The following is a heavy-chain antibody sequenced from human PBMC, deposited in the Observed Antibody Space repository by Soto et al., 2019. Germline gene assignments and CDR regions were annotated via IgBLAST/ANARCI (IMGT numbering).Heavy chain of an antibody. CDR1: GGSFSGYY. J-gene: IGHJ6*02. V-gene: IGHV4-34*01. CDR2: INHSGST. Sequence: SETLSLTCAVYGGSFSGYYWIWIRQPPGKGLEWIGEINHSGSTNYNPSLKSRVTISVDTSKNQFSLKLSSVTAADTAVYYCASISLKDMDVWGQGTTVTVSS. CDR3: ASISLKDMDV.